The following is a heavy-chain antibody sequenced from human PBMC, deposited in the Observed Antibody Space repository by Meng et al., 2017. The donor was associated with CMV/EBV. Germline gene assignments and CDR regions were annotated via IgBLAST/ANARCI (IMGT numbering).Heavy chain of an antibody. Sequence: GGPLRLSCAASGFTFSSYSMNWVRQAPGKGLEWVSYISSSSSTIYYADSVKGRFTISRDNAKNSLYLQMNSLRAEDTAVYYCARDHCSSTSCYLLYYYYGMDVWGQGTTVTVSS. CDR3: ARDHCSSTSCYLLYYYYGMDV. CDR1: GFTFSSYS. J-gene: IGHJ6*02. D-gene: IGHD2-2*01. V-gene: IGHV3-48*04. CDR2: ISSSSSTI.